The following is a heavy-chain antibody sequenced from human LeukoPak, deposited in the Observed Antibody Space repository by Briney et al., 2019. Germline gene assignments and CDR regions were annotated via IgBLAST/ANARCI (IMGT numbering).Heavy chain of an antibody. CDR3: ARESGATKIGQLLNY. CDR2: IQHDETEI. CDR1: GFTFRTSG. Sequence: PGGSLRLSCTASGFTFRTSGMHWVRQAPGKGLEWVGFIQHDETEIYSADSVRGRFTFSRDNFKSTVYLQMNSLRVEDSAVYYCARESGATKIGQLLNYWGQGTLVSVPS. D-gene: IGHD3-10*01. J-gene: IGHJ4*02. V-gene: IGHV3-30*02.